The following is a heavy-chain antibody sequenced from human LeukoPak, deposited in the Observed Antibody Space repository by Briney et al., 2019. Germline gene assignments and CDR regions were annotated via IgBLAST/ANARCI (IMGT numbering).Heavy chain of an antibody. CDR2: ISYDGSNK. J-gene: IGHJ6*02. CDR3: AKGLDWSRPTYGMDV. CDR1: GFTFSSYG. Sequence: GGSLRLSCAASGFTFSSYGMHWVRQAPGKGLEWVAVISYDGSNKYYADSVKGRFTISRDNSKNTLYLQMNSLRAEDTAVYYCAKGLDWSRPTYGMDVWGQGTTVTVSS. V-gene: IGHV3-30*18. D-gene: IGHD3-9*01.